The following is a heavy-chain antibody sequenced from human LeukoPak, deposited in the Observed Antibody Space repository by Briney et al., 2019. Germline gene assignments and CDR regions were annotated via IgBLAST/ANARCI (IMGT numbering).Heavy chain of an antibody. D-gene: IGHD4-23*01. Sequence: ASVKVSCKASGGTFSSYAIGWVRQAPGQGLEWMGRIIPILGIANYAQKFQGRVTITADKSTSTAYMELSSLRSEDTAVYYCARDRTGGNSRDYYGMDVWGQGTTVTVSS. V-gene: IGHV1-69*04. J-gene: IGHJ6*02. CDR2: IIPILGIA. CDR3: ARDRTGGNSRDYYGMDV. CDR1: GGTFSSYA.